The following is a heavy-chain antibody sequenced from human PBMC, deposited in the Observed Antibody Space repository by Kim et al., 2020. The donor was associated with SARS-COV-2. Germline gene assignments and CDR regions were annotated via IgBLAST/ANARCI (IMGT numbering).Heavy chain of an antibody. J-gene: IGHJ6*02. V-gene: IGHV3-30-3*01. Sequence: GGSLRLSCAASGFTFSSCAIHWVRQAPGKGLEWVAVISYDGSNKNYAYSVKGRFTISRDNSKNTLYLQMNSLRAEDTALYYCARTPWSRLRGLTYSYYGMDVWGQGATVTVSS. CDR1: GFTFSSCA. D-gene: IGHD3-10*01. CDR2: ISYDGSNK. CDR3: ARTPWSRLRGLTYSYYGMDV.